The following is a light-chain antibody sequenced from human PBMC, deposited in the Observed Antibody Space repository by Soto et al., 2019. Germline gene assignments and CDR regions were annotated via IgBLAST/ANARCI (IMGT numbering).Light chain of an antibody. CDR2: DAS. J-gene: IGKJ1*01. V-gene: IGKV3-11*01. CDR3: QQRDIWPWT. Sequence: EIVLTQSPATLSLSPGERATLSCWASQNVNRYLVWYQQKPGQAPRLLMYDASKRATGIPARFSGSGSGTDFTLTISSLEPEDFAVYYCQQRDIWPWTFGQGTKVDIK. CDR1: QNVNRY.